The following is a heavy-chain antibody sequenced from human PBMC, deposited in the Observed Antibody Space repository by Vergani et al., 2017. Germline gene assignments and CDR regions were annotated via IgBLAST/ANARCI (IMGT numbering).Heavy chain of an antibody. D-gene: IGHD4-17*01. CDR2: ISYDGSNK. CDR1: GFTFSSYG. CDR3: ANGGRRYTVTTGLPFDY. Sequence: QVQLVESGGGVVQPGRSLRLSCAASGFTFSSYGMHWVRQAPGKGLEWVAVISYDGSNKYYADSVKGRFTISRDNSKNTLYLQMNSLRAEDTAVYFCANGGRRYTVTTGLPFDYWGQGTLVTVSS. V-gene: IGHV3-30*18. J-gene: IGHJ4*02.